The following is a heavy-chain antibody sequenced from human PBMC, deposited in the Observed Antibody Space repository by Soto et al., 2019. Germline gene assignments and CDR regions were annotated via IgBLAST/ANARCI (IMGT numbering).Heavy chain of an antibody. V-gene: IGHV3-30*18. CDR3: AKGWGGRRSTNWFDP. J-gene: IGHJ5*02. CDR2: RSRDGSEK. Sequence: QVQLVESGGGVVQPGRSLRLSCAASGFSLSNYCMHWVRQAPGKGLEWVAARSRDGSEKYYVDSVKGRFTISRDNSENTLCLQMNSLRVEDTAVYHCAKGWGGRRSTNWFDPWGQGTLVTVSS. CDR1: GFSLSNYC. D-gene: IGHD3-16*01.